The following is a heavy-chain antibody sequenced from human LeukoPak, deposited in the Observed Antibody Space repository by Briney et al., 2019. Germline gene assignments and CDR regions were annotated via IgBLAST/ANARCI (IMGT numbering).Heavy chain of an antibody. V-gene: IGHV4-34*01. J-gene: IGHJ4*02. CDR1: GGSFSGYY. CDR3: VRHKGDGYKS. D-gene: IGHD5-12*01. CDR2: INHSGST. Sequence: SETLSLTCAVYGGSFSGYYWSWIRQPPGKGLEWIGEINHSGSTNYNPSLKSRVTISVDTSTNQFSLKLSSVTAADTAVYYCVRHKGDGYKSWGQGTLVTVSS.